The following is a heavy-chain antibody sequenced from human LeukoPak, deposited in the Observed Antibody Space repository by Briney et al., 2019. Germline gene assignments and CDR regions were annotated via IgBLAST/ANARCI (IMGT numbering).Heavy chain of an antibody. D-gene: IGHD1-14*01. CDR3: ARERAEGGHAFDI. CDR2: INPNSGDT. J-gene: IGHJ3*02. CDR1: GYTFTCYY. Sequence: GASVKVSCKASGYTFTCYYMHWVRQAPGQGLEWMGWINPNSGDTNYAQKFQGRVAMTRDTSISTAYMELSRLTSDDTAVYYCARERAEGGHAFDIWGQGTVVTVSS. V-gene: IGHV1-2*02.